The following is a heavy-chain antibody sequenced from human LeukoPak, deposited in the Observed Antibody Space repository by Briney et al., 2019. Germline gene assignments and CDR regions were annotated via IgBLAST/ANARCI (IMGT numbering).Heavy chain of an antibody. Sequence: PSETLSLTCTVSGASISNYYWSWIRQPAGKGLEWIGRISTSGSTNYNPSLKSRVTMSVDTSKNQFSLKLTSVTAAGTAVYYCARAGGTRGIEGIPLRGDAFDIWGQGTMVTVS. V-gene: IGHV4-4*07. CDR2: ISTSGST. CDR3: ARAGGTRGIEGIPLRGDAFDI. D-gene: IGHD1-26*01. CDR1: GASISNYY. J-gene: IGHJ3*02.